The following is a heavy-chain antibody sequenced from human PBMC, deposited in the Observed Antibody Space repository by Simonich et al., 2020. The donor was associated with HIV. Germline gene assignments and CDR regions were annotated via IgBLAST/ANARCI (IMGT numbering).Heavy chain of an antibody. CDR3: VSWLTDY. D-gene: IGHD6-19*01. CDR2: INSDGSGT. Sequence: EEQLVESGGGLVKPGGSLRLSCAASGFSLSSNNMNWVRQAPGTGRGGVYRINSDGSGTSYADSVKGRFTISRDNAKNTLYLQMNSLRAEDTAVYYCVSWLTDYWGQGTLVTVSS. J-gene: IGHJ4*02. V-gene: IGHV3-74*02. CDR1: GFSLSSNN.